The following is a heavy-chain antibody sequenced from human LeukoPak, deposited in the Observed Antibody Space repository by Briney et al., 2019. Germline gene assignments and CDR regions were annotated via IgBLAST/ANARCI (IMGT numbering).Heavy chain of an antibody. Sequence: SVKVSCKASGYTFTSYYMHWVRQAPGQGLEWMGGIIPIFGTTNYAQKFQGRVTITADESTSTAYMELSSLRSEDTAVYYCARGYDFWSGYYCYWGQGTLVTVSS. J-gene: IGHJ4*02. V-gene: IGHV1-69*13. CDR3: ARGYDFWSGYYCY. D-gene: IGHD3-3*01. CDR2: IIPIFGTT. CDR1: GYTFTSYY.